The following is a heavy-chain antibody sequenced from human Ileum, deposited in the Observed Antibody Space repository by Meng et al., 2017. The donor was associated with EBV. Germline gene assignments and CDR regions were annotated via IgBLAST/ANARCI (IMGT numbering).Heavy chain of an antibody. CDR2: IIPMFGAP. CDR3: ARESGRGYSSDY. D-gene: IGHD5-18*01. V-gene: IGHV1-69*01. J-gene: IGHJ4*02. Sequence: QGQVEQAGAEVKKPGSSVKVSGNASGGTFRNSAISWVRQAPGQGLEWMGGIIPMFGAPDYAQRFQDRVTITADESTSTVYMELNSLRSEDTAVYYCARESGRGYSSDYWGQGTLVTVSS. CDR1: GGTFRNSA.